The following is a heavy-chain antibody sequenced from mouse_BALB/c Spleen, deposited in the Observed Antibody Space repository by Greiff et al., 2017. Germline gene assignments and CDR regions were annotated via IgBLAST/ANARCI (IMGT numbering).Heavy chain of an antibody. D-gene: IGHD1-3*01. Sequence: VQLKESGGGLVQPGGSRKLSCAASGFTFSSFGMRWVRQAPEKGLEWVAYISSGSSTIYYADTVKGRFTISRDNPKNTLFLQMTSLRSEDTAMYYCARAGGKDYFDDWGQGTTLTVSS. J-gene: IGHJ2*01. CDR2: ISSGSSTI. CDR1: GFTFSSFG. V-gene: IGHV5-17*02. CDR3: ARAGGKDYFDD.